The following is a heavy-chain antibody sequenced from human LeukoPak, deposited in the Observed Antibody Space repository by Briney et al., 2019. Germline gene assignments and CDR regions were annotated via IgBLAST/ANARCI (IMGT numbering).Heavy chain of an antibody. J-gene: IGHJ4*02. CDR3: ARDQGWLQFDY. CDR2: IKEDGSKT. V-gene: IGHV3-7*01. D-gene: IGHD5-24*01. CDR1: GFRFGSDW. Sequence: GGSLRLSCAASGFRFGSDWMSWVRQAPGKGLEWVANIKEDGSKTYYMDSVKGRFTISRDNAQNSLYLQMNSLTAEDSAVYYCARDQGWLQFDYWGQGALATVSS.